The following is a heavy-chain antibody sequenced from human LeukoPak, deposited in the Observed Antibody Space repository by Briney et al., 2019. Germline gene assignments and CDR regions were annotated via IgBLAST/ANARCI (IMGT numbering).Heavy chain of an antibody. Sequence: GGSLRLSCAASGFTFSSYGMSWVRQAPGKGLEWVSAISGSGGSTYYADSVKGRFTISRDNSKNTLYLQVNSLRAEDTAVYYCAKVTYCSGGSCYEPDYFDYWGQGTLVTVSS. CDR1: GFTFSSYG. CDR2: ISGSGGST. J-gene: IGHJ4*02. D-gene: IGHD2-15*01. V-gene: IGHV3-23*01. CDR3: AKVTYCSGGSCYEPDYFDY.